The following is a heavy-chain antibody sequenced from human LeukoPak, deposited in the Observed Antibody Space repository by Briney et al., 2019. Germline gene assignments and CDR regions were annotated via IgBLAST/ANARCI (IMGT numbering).Heavy chain of an antibody. CDR3: ARLGCSSASCYPGN. D-gene: IGHD2-2*01. CDR2: LYYSGWST. CDR1: GGSISSSYYS. Sequence: SETLSLTCTVSGGSISSSYYSWGWVRQPPGKGLEWIGSLYYSGWSTYYNPSLKSRVTISVDTSKNQFSLKLNSVTAADTAVYYCARLGCSSASCYPGNWGQGTLVTLSS. J-gene: IGHJ4*02. V-gene: IGHV4-39*01.